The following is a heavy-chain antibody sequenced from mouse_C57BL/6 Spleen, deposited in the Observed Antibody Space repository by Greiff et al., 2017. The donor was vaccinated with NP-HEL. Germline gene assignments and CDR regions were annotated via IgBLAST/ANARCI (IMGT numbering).Heavy chain of an antibody. D-gene: IGHD1-1*01. J-gene: IGHJ2*01. CDR1: GYTFTDYY. CDR2: INPNNGGT. V-gene: IGHV1-26*01. Sequence: EVQLQQSGPELVKPGASVKISCKASGYTFTDYYMNWVKQSHGKSLEWIGDINPNNGGTSYNQKFKGKATLTVDKSSSTAYMELRSLTSEDSAVYYCARWELHYYGSSYFDYWGQGTTLTVSS. CDR3: ARWELHYYGSSYFDY.